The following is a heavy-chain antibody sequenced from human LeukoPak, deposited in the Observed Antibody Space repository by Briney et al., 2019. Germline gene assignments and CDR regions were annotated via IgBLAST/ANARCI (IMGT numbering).Heavy chain of an antibody. D-gene: IGHD3-9*01. J-gene: IGHJ6*02. Sequence: SVNVSCKASGGTFSSYAISWVRQAPGQGLEWMGGIIPIFGTANYAQKFQGRVTITADESTSTAYMELSSLRSEDTAVYYCARGGRHYDILTAYYYYGMDVWGQGTTVTVSS. CDR2: IIPIFGTA. CDR3: ARGGRHYDILTAYYYYGMDV. CDR1: GGTFSSYA. V-gene: IGHV1-69*01.